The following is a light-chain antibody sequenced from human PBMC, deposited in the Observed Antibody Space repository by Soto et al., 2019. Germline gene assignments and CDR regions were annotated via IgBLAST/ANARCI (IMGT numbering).Light chain of an antibody. J-gene: IGKJ4*01. CDR3: QQRINWPLT. CDR1: QSVSSY. V-gene: IGKV3-11*01. Sequence: EIVLTQSPATLSLSAGERATLSCRASQSVSSYLAWYQQKPGQAPRLLIYDASNRATGIPARFSGSGSGTDFTLTISSLEPEDFAFYFCQQRINWPLTFGGGTKVELK. CDR2: DAS.